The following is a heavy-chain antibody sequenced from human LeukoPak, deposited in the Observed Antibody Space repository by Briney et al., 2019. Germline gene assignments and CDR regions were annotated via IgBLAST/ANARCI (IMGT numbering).Heavy chain of an antibody. Sequence: PGGSLRLSCAASGFPFSIYAMSWVRQAPGRGQEWVSGISGSSSHTLDADSVRGRFTISRDNTRNTLYLHMNSLTAEDTALYYCAKEHDYSNAAPEWGFDSWGQGTLVTVSS. D-gene: IGHD3-3*01. J-gene: IGHJ4*02. CDR2: ISGSSSHT. CDR1: GFPFSIYA. CDR3: AKEHDYSNAAPEWGFDS. V-gene: IGHV3-23*01.